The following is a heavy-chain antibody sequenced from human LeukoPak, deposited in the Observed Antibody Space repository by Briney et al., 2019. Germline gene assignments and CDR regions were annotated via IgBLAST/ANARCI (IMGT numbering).Heavy chain of an antibody. CDR1: GGSISSYY. J-gene: IGHJ3*02. V-gene: IGHV4-59*01. CDR3: ARARRTYYDFWSGYSDAFDI. Sequence: PSETLSLTCTVSGGSISSYYWSWIRQPPGKGLEWIGYIYYSGSTNYNPSLKSRVTISVDTSKNQFSLKLSSVTAADTAVYYCARARRTYYDFWSGYSDAFDIWGQGTMVTVSS. D-gene: IGHD3-3*01. CDR2: IYYSGST.